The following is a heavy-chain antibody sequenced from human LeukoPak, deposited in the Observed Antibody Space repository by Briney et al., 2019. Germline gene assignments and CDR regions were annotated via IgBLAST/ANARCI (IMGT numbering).Heavy chain of an antibody. CDR3: ARHVGYGNNWFDP. V-gene: IGHV4-59*08. J-gene: IGHJ5*02. D-gene: IGHD5-18*01. Sequence: SETLSLTCTVSGGSISNYYWSWIRQPPGKGLEWIGSIYYSGSTNYNPSLKSRVTISVDTSKNQFSLKVRSVTAADTAVYYCARHVGYGNNWFDPWGQGTLVTVSS. CDR2: IYYSGST. CDR1: GGSISNYY.